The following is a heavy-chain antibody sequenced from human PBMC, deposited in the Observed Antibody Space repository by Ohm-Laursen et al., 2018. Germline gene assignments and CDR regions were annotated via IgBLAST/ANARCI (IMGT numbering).Heavy chain of an antibody. Sequence: SVKVSCNASGFTFTSSAVQWVRQARGQRLEWIGWIAVGSGNTNYAQKFQERVTITRDMSTSTAYMELSSLRSEDTAVYYCAAGYCSSTSCRTLNGMDVWGQGTTVTVSS. J-gene: IGHJ6*02. V-gene: IGHV1-58*01. CDR1: GFTFTSSA. CDR2: IAVGSGNT. D-gene: IGHD2-2*01. CDR3: AAGYCSSTSCRTLNGMDV.